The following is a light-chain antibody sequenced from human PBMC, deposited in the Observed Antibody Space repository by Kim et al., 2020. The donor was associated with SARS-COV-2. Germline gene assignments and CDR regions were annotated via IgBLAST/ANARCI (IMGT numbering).Light chain of an antibody. CDR1: SSNIGAGYD. Sequence: VIISSTSGSSNIGAGYDVHWYQQLPGTAPKLLIYGNSNRPSGVPDRFSGSKSGTSASLAITGLQSEDEADYYCQSYDSSLSGWVFGGGTQLTVL. J-gene: IGLJ3*02. CDR3: QSYDSSLSGWV. V-gene: IGLV1-40*01. CDR2: GNS.